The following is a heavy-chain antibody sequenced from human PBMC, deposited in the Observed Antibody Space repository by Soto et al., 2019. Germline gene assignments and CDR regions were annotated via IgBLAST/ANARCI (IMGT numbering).Heavy chain of an antibody. CDR2: IKQDGSEK. J-gene: IGHJ4*02. V-gene: IGHV3-7*01. Sequence: EVQLVESGGGLVQPGGSLRLSCAGSGFIFGNFWMTWVRQAPGKGLEWVANIKQDGSEKYYVDSVKGRFTISRDNVKNSLYLQMNSLRSEDTAVYYCARGTGGATSSGKDQFDYWGRGTLVPVSS. CDR3: ARGTGGATSSGKDQFDY. CDR1: GFIFGNFW. D-gene: IGHD1-26*01.